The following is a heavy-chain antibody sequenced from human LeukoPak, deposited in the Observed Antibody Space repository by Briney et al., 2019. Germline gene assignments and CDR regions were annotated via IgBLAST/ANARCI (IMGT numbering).Heavy chain of an antibody. CDR3: AGGLSDYYYPVGY. V-gene: IGHV3-74*01. J-gene: IGHJ4*02. CDR1: GFTFSSSW. Sequence: GGSLRLSCAASGFTFSSSWMHWVRQAPGKGLVWVSRINSDGSSTNYADSVKGRFTISRDNAKNTLYLQMNSLRAEDTAVYYCAGGLSDYYYPVGYWGQGTLVTVSS. D-gene: IGHD3-22*01. CDR2: INSDGSST.